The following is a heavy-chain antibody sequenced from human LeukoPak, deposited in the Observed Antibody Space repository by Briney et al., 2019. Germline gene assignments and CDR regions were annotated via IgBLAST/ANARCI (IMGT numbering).Heavy chain of an antibody. Sequence: GESLQISCKGSGYSFTSNWIGWVRQMPGKGLEWMGVIYDGDSDIRYSPSFQGQVTISVDKSTSTAYLQWSSLKASDSAMYYCARGWGFDLFDYWGQGTLVTVSS. CDR3: ARGWGFDLFDY. CDR1: GYSFTSNW. V-gene: IGHV5-51*01. D-gene: IGHD3-16*01. J-gene: IGHJ4*02. CDR2: IYDGDSDI.